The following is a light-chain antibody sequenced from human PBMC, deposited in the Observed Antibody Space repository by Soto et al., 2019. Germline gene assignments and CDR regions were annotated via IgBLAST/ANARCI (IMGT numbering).Light chain of an antibody. V-gene: IGLV1-40*01. J-gene: IGLJ3*02. CDR2: GNS. Sequence: QSVLTQPPSVSGAPGQSVTISCTGSSSNIGAGYDVHWYQQLPGTAPKLLIYGNSNRPSGVPDRFSGSKSGTSASLAITGLQAEDEADYYCQSYDSSLSHWVFGGGTKLTVL. CDR1: SSNIGAGYD. CDR3: QSYDSSLSHWV.